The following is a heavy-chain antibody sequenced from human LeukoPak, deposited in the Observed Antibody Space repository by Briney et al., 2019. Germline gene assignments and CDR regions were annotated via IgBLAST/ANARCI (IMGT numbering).Heavy chain of an antibody. V-gene: IGHV3-21*01. D-gene: IGHD1-26*01. CDR3: ARGESGSYYVFDY. CDR2: ISSSNSYI. Sequence: GGSLRLSCAASGFTFSSYSMNWVRQAPGKGLEWVSSISSSNSYIYYADSVKGRFTISRDNAKNSLYLQMNSLRAEDTAVYYCARGESGSYYVFDYWGQGTLVTVSS. J-gene: IGHJ4*02. CDR1: GFTFSSYS.